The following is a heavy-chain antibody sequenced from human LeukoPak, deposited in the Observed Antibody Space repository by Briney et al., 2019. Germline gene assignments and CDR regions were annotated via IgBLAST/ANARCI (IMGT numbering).Heavy chain of an antibody. CDR1: GYTFTGYY. CDR3: ARAKPNYYDSSGLSY. V-gene: IGHV1-2*02. Sequence: ASVKVSCKASGYTFTGYYMHWVRQAPGQGLEWMGWTNPNSGGTNYAQKFQGRVTMTRDTSISTAYMELSRLRSDDTAVYYCARAKPNYYDSSGLSYWGQGTLVTVSS. D-gene: IGHD3-22*01. J-gene: IGHJ4*02. CDR2: TNPNSGGT.